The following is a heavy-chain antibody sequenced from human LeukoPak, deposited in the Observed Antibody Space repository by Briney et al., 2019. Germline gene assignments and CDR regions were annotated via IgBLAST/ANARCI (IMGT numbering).Heavy chain of an antibody. V-gene: IGHV3-21*01. Sequence: GGSLRLSCTASGFTFSSYSLNWVRQAPGKGLEWVSSVSTGSNYIYYADSVKGRFTISRDNAKNSLYLQMNSLRAEDTAVYYCARYAALVGASDYWGQGTLVTVSS. D-gene: IGHD1-26*01. CDR1: GFTFSSYS. J-gene: IGHJ4*02. CDR2: VSTGSNYI. CDR3: ARYAALVGASDY.